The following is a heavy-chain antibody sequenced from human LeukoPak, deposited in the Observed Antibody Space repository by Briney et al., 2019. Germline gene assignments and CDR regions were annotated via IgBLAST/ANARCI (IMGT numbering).Heavy chain of an antibody. CDR1: GFTFSSYW. CDR2: INSDGSST. V-gene: IGHV3-74*01. Sequence: GGSRKPSCAASGFTFSSYWMHWVRQAQGKGLVWVSRINSDGSSTSYADSVKGRFTISRDNAKNTLYLQMNSLRAEDTAVYYCARDGIAAPHDYWGQGTLVTVSS. D-gene: IGHD6-25*01. CDR3: ARDGIAAPHDY. J-gene: IGHJ4*02.